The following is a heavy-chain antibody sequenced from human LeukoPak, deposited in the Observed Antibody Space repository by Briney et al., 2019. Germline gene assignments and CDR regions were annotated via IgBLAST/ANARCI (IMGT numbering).Heavy chain of an antibody. J-gene: IGHJ4*02. CDR1: GFTFSSYG. CDR2: TWYDGSNN. V-gene: IGHV3-33*01. CDR3: ARDGRDYYDSSGYLDF. Sequence: GGSLRLSCAASGFTFSSYGMHWVRQAPGKGLEWVAVTWYDGSNNYYADSVKGRFTISRDNSKNTLFLQMNSLRAEDTAVYYCARDGRDYYDSSGYLDFGGREPLVPVPS. D-gene: IGHD3-22*01.